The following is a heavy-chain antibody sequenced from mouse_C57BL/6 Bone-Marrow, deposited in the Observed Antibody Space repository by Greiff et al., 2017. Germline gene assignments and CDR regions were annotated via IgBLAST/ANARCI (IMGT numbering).Heavy chain of an antibody. D-gene: IGHD4-1*01. CDR1: GFSLTSYG. Sequence: QVQLKQSGPGLVQPSQSLSITCTVSGFSLTSYGVHWVRQSPGKGLEWLGVIWSGGGKDYNAAFLSRLSISKDNSKSQVFFKMNSLQADDAAIYYCARTHWDGAWFAYWGQGTLVTVSA. CDR2: IWSGGGK. J-gene: IGHJ3*01. V-gene: IGHV2-2*01. CDR3: ARTHWDGAWFAY.